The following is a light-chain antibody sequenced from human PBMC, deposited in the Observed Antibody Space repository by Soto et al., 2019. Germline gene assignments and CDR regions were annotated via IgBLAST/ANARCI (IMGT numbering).Light chain of an antibody. CDR3: QQSYSRT. CDR2: DTS. J-gene: IGKJ1*01. CDR1: QSVSGN. Sequence: EIVMTRSPATLSVSPGERATLSCRASQSVSGNLAWYQQKPGQAPRLHIYDTSTRATDIPARFSASGSGTDFTLTISSLQPEDFATYYCQQSYSRTFGQGTKVDIK. V-gene: IGKV3-15*01.